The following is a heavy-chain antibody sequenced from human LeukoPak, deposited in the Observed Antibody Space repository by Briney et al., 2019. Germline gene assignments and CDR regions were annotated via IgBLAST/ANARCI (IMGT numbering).Heavy chain of an antibody. V-gene: IGHV1-8*03. CDR3: ARLGLYYDFRSGYSPWYYYYYMDV. CDR1: GYTFTSYD. J-gene: IGHJ6*03. D-gene: IGHD3-3*01. CDR2: MNPNSGNT. Sequence: ASVKVSCKASGYTFTSYDINWVRQATGQGLEWMGWMNPNSGNTGYAQRFQGRVTITRNTSISTAYMELSSLRSEDTAVYYCARLGLYYDFRSGYSPWYYYYYMDVWGKGATVTVSS.